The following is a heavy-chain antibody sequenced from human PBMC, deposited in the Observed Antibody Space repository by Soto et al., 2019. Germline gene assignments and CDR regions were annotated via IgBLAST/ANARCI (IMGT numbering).Heavy chain of an antibody. D-gene: IGHD4-17*01. CDR1: GFTFSTYA. V-gene: IGHV3-23*01. Sequence: GGSLRLSCAASGFTFSTYAMNWVRQAPGKGLEWVSAISKTGVSTYYAESVRGRFTISRDNSINTLYLQMSGLRTEDTAVYYCAHPRGYGVFDAVDIWGQGTMVTVSS. CDR3: AHPRGYGVFDAVDI. CDR2: ISKTGVST. J-gene: IGHJ3*02.